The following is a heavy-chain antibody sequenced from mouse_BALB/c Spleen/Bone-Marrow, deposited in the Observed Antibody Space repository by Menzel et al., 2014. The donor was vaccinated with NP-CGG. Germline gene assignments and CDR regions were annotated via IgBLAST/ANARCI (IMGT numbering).Heavy chain of an antibody. CDR1: GFNIKDTY. CDR2: IDPANGNT. J-gene: IGHJ1*01. CDR3: ASYYYGRYFDV. D-gene: IGHD1-1*01. Sequence: EVQLQQSGAELVKPGASVKLSCTASGFNIKDTYMHWVKQRPEQGLEWIGRIDPANGNTKYDPKFQGKATITADTSSNTAYLQLSSLTSEDTAVYYCASYYYGRYFDVWGAGTTVTVS. V-gene: IGHV14-3*02.